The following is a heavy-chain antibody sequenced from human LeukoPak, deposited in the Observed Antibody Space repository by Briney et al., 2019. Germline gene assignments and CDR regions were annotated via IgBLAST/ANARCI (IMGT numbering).Heavy chain of an antibody. D-gene: IGHD1-26*01. Sequence: GGSLRLSCAASEFTFSYYGMHWVRQAPGKGLEWVGFIRSKAYGGTTEYAASVKGRFTISRDDSKSIAYLQMNSLKTEDTAVYYCTKADSGSSRGDYWGQGTLVTVSS. CDR1: EFTFSYYG. CDR2: IRSKAYGGTT. CDR3: TKADSGSSRGDY. V-gene: IGHV3-49*04. J-gene: IGHJ4*02.